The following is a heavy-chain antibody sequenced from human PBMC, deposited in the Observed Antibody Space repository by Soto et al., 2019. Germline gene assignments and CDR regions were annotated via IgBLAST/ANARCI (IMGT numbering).Heavy chain of an antibody. D-gene: IGHD6-19*01. CDR2: ISGSGGST. V-gene: IGHV3-23*01. CDR3: AKRGGWYGYYFDY. CDR1: GFTFSSYA. J-gene: IGHJ4*02. Sequence: EVQLLESGGGLVQPGGSLRLSCAASGFTFSSYAMSWVRQAPGKGLEWVSAISGSGGSTYYADSVKGRFTISRDNSKNTLYLQMTSLRAEDTAVYYCAKRGGWYGYYFDYWGQGTLVTVSS.